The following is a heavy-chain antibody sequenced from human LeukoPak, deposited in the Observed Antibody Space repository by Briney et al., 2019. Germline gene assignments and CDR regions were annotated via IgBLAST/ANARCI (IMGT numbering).Heavy chain of an antibody. CDR1: GFTFTSYW. CDR3: TSWGDTTAEYFQR. CDR2: INPDGRDT. Sequence: GGSLRLSCAASGFTFTSYWMHWVRQAPGKGLEWVAHINPDGRDTYYVDSVKGRFTISRDNAQNSMYLQMNSLRVEDTAVYYCTSWGDTTAEYFQRWGQGTLVTVSS. J-gene: IGHJ1*01. D-gene: IGHD2-21*02. V-gene: IGHV3-7*01.